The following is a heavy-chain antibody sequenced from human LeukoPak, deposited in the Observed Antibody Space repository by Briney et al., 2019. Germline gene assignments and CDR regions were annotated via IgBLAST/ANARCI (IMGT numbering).Heavy chain of an antibody. J-gene: IGHJ5*02. CDR2: INPNSGGT. V-gene: IGHV1-2*06. CDR3: ARGLDHYGSGSYYPSGDNWFDP. CDR1: GYTFTGYY. Sequence: ASVKVSCKASGYTFTGYYMHWVRQAPGQGLEWMGRINPNSGGTNYAQKFQGRVTMTRDTSISTAYMELSRLRSDDTAVYYCARGLDHYGSGSYYPSGDNWFDPWGQGTLVTVSS. D-gene: IGHD3-10*01.